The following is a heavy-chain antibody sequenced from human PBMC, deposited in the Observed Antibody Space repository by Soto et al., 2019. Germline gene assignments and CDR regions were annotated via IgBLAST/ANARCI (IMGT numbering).Heavy chain of an antibody. CDR1: GFTVSSNY. J-gene: IGHJ4*02. Sequence: GGSLRLSCAASGFTVSSNYMSWVRQAPGKGLEWVSVIYSGGSTYYADSVKGRFTISRDNSKNTLYLQMNSLRAEDTAVYYCASSLPWLPFDYWGQGTLVTVSS. V-gene: IGHV3-66*01. CDR2: IYSGGST. CDR3: ASSLPWLPFDY. D-gene: IGHD3-16*02.